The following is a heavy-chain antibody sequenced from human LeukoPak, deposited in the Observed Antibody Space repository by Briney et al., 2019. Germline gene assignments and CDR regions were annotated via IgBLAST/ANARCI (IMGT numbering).Heavy chain of an antibody. Sequence: SGGSLRLSCTVSGFIVSSNYMSWVRQPPGKGLEWVSVIYSGGSTNYADSVKGRFTISRDNAKNTLYLQVKSLRAEDTAVYYCARGPSGWGSLDSWGQGTLVTVSS. J-gene: IGHJ4*02. CDR3: ARGPSGWGSLDS. D-gene: IGHD7-27*01. CDR1: GFIVSSNY. CDR2: IYSGGST. V-gene: IGHV3-53*01.